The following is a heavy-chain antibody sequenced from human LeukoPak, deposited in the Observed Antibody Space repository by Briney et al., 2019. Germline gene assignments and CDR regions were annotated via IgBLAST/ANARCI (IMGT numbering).Heavy chain of an antibody. J-gene: IGHJ4*02. CDR2: ISGSGGST. CDR3: AKDSLLELRAFAH. D-gene: IGHD1-7*01. Sequence: GGSLRLSCAASGFTFSSYAMSWVRQAPGKGLEWVSAISGSGGSTYYAASVKGRFTISRDNSKNTLHLQMNSLRAEDTAVYYCAKDSLLELRAFAHWGQGTLVTVSS. CDR1: GFTFSSYA. V-gene: IGHV3-23*01.